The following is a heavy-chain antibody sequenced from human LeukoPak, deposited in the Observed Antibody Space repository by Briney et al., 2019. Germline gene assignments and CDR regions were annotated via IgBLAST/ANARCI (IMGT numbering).Heavy chain of an antibody. CDR2: IYYSGTT. D-gene: IGHD5-18*01. V-gene: IGHV4-39*07. J-gene: IGHJ5*02. CDR1: GGSISSSPYY. Sequence: PSETLSLTCTVSGGSISSSPYYWGWIRQPPGKGLEWIGSIYYSGTTHYSPSLESRVTISVDTSKNQFSLKLASVTAADTAIYYCAKGAGGFSYYNWFDPWGQGTMVTVSS. CDR3: AKGAGGFSYYNWFDP.